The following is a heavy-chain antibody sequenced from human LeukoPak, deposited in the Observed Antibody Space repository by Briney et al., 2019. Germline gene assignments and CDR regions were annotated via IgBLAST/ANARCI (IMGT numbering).Heavy chain of an antibody. CDR2: IYTSGST. CDR1: GGSISSGSYY. V-gene: IGHV4-61*02. CDR3: ATTTVTFDF. D-gene: IGHD4-17*01. Sequence: PSQTLSLTCTVSGGSISSGSYYWSWIRQPAGKGLEWIGRIYTSGSTNYNPSLKSRVTISVDTSKNQFSLRLSSLTAADTAVYYCATTTVTFDFWGQGTLVTVSS. J-gene: IGHJ4*02.